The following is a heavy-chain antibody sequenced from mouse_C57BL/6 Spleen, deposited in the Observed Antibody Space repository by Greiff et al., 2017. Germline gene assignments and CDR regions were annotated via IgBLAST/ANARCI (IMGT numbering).Heavy chain of an antibody. CDR1: GYTFTSYW. J-gene: IGHJ4*01. V-gene: IGHV1-53*01. CDR3: ASHQWEDYAMDY. Sequence: VQLQQPGTELVKPGASVKLSCKASGYTFTSYWMHWVKQRPGQGLEWIGNINPSNGGTNYNEKFKSKATLTVDKSSSTAYMQLSSLTSEYSAVYYCASHQWEDYAMDYWGQGTSVTVSS. D-gene: IGHD1-3*01. CDR2: INPSNGGT.